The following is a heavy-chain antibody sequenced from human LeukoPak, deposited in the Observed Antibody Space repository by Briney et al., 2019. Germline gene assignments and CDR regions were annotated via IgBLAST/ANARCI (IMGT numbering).Heavy chain of an antibody. J-gene: IGHJ3*02. CDR1: GFTFSSYS. Sequence: SGGSLRLSCAASGFTFSSYSMNWVRQAPGKGLEWVSSISSSSSYIYYADSVKGRFTISRDNVKNSLYLQMNSLRAEDTAVYYCARGAGGGNYHDAFDIWGQGTMVTVSS. V-gene: IGHV3-21*01. D-gene: IGHD1-26*01. CDR3: ARGAGGGNYHDAFDI. CDR2: ISSSSSYI.